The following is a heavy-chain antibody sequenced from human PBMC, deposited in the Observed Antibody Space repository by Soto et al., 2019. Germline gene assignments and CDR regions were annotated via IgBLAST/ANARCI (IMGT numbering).Heavy chain of an antibody. J-gene: IGHJ4*02. CDR3: ASDGGYGTPFDY. D-gene: IGHD5-12*01. CDR1: GFAFSSYW. Sequence: EVQLVQSGGGLVQPGGSLRLSCAASGFAFSSYWLHWVRQAPGKGLMIVSRITGDGTNTAYATSVKGRFTISRDNAKNMVYRQMDSLKAEDTAVDCCASDGGYGTPFDYWGQGALVTVSS. V-gene: IGHV3-74*01. CDR2: ITGDGTNT.